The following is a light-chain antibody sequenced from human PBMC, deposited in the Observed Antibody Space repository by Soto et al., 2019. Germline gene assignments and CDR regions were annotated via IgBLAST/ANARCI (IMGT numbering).Light chain of an antibody. Sequence: QAVVTQPASVSGSPGQSITISCTGTSSDVGGYNYVSWYQQHPGKAPKLVIYEVSNRPSGVSNRFSGSKSGNTASLTISGLQAEDEADYYCSSYTNSSTLVVFGGGTKLTVL. J-gene: IGLJ2*01. CDR3: SSYTNSSTLVV. CDR2: EVS. CDR1: SSDVGGYNY. V-gene: IGLV2-14*01.